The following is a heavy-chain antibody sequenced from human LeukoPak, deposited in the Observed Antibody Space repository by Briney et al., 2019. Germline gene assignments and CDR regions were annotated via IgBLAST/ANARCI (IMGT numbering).Heavy chain of an antibody. CDR2: INHSGRT. V-gene: IGHV4-34*01. Sequence: SETLSLTCAVYGGSFSDYFWGWIRQPPGEGLEWIGEINHSGRTYYNPSLKSRVTISVDTSKNQFSLNLSSVTAADTAVYCCARDVVVVPAAIHYGMDVWGQGTTVTVSS. CDR3: ARDVVVVPAAIHYGMDV. J-gene: IGHJ6*02. D-gene: IGHD2-2*01. CDR1: GGSFSDYF.